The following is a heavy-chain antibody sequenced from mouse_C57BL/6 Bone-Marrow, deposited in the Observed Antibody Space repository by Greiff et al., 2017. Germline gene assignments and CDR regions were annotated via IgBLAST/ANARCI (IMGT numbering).Heavy chain of an antibody. J-gene: IGHJ3*01. CDR1: GYTFTSYG. V-gene: IGHV1-81*01. CDR3: ERFADSGPY. D-gene: IGHD1-3*01. Sequence: QVQLLQSGAELARPGASVKLSCKASGYTFTSYGISWVKQRTGQGLEWIGEIYPRSGNTYSNEKFKGKATLTAAKSSSTAYMELRSLTSEDSAVYFCERFADSGPYWGQGTMVTVSA. CDR2: IYPRSGNT.